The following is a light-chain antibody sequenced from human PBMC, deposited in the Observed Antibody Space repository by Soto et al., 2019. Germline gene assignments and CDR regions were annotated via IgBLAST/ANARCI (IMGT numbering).Light chain of an antibody. CDR3: QQYNIYSWT. V-gene: IGKV1-5*01. J-gene: IGKJ1*01. CDR2: DAS. CDR1: QSISTW. Sequence: DIQMTQSPSTLSASIGDRVTITCRASQSISTWLAWYQQKSGKAPKVLIYDASRLEAGVPSRFSGSGSGTEFTLTISSLQPYDFATYYCQQYNIYSWTFGQGTEV.